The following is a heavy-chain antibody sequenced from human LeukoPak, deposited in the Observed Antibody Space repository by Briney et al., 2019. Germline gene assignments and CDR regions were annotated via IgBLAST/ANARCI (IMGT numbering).Heavy chain of an antibody. J-gene: IGHJ3*02. CDR3: AKSNGYGLVDI. Sequence: PSETLSLTCTVSGGSISTANYYWGWIRQPPGTGLEWIGNIFYSGSTSYYSPSLKSRVTISLDTSRNHFSLKLNSVTAADTAVYYCAKSNGYGLVDIWGQGTMVTVSS. CDR2: IFYSGSTS. V-gene: IGHV4-39*07. CDR1: GGSISTANYY. D-gene: IGHD3-10*01.